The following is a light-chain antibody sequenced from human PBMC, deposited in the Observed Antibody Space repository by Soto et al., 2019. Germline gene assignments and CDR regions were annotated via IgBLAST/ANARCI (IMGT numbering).Light chain of an antibody. CDR3: SSYTSSSIDYV. CDR2: DDS. CDR1: SSDVGGYNY. Sequence: QSALTQPASVSGSPGQSITISCTGTSSDVGGYNYVSWYQQHPGKAPKLMIYDDSNRPSGVSDRFSGSKSGNTASLTISGLQADDEADYYCSSYTSSSIDYVFGTGTKLTVL. V-gene: IGLV2-14*01. J-gene: IGLJ1*01.